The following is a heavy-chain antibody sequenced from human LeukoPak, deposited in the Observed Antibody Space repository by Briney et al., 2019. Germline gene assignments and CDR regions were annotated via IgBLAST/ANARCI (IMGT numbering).Heavy chain of an antibody. CDR2: INPNSGAT. J-gene: IGHJ6*02. D-gene: IGHD6-6*01. Sequence: ASVKVSCKASGYTFTGYYMHWVRQAPGQGLEWMGWINPNSGATNYAQKFQGWVTMARDTSISTAYMELSRLRSDDTAMYYCARDRSSSPLRYYGMDVWGQGTTVTVSS. CDR1: GYTFTGYY. CDR3: ARDRSSSPLRYYGMDV. V-gene: IGHV1-2*04.